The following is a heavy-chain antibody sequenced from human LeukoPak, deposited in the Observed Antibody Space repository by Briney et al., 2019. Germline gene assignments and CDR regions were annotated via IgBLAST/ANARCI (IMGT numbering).Heavy chain of an antibody. Sequence: GASVKVSCKASGYTFTSYYIHWVRQAPGQGLEWMGWINPNSGDTNYAQKFQGRVTMTRDTSITTAYMELTRLRSDDTAVYYCVRVLPSTGWGQGTLVTVSS. CDR2: INPNSGDT. CDR3: VRVLPSTG. J-gene: IGHJ4*02. CDR1: GYTFTSYY. V-gene: IGHV1-2*02.